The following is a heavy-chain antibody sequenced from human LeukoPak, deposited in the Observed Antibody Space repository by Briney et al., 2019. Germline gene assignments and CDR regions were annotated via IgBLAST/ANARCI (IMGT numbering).Heavy chain of an antibody. J-gene: IGHJ5*02. Sequence: SETLSLTCTVSGGSISSHYWSWIRQPPGKGLEWSWYIYYSGSTNYNPSLKSRVTISVDTSKNQFSLKLSSVTAADTAVYYCARDYPSPYCSGGSCYTTWGQGTLVTVSS. CDR3: ARDYPSPYCSGGSCYTT. V-gene: IGHV4-59*11. CDR1: GGSISSHY. D-gene: IGHD2-15*01. CDR2: IYYSGST.